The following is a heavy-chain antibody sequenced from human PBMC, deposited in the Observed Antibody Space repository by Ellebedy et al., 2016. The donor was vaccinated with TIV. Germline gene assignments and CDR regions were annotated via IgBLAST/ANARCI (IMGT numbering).Heavy chain of an antibody. CDR3: ARASYGSGSYSRYYYYYGMDV. CDR1: GGSFSGYY. CDR2: IKHSGST. J-gene: IGHJ6*02. D-gene: IGHD3-10*01. Sequence: MPSETLSLTCAVYGGSFSGYYWSWIRQPPGKGLEWIGEIKHSGSTNYNPSLKSRVTISVDTSKNQFSLKLSSVTAADTAVYYCARASYGSGSYSRYYYYYGMDVWGQGTTVTVSS. V-gene: IGHV4-34*01.